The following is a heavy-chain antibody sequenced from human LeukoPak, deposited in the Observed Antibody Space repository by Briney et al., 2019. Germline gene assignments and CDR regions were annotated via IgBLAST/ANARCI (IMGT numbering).Heavy chain of an antibody. J-gene: IGHJ3*02. CDR2: IYYSGST. CDR1: GGSISSYY. V-gene: IGHV4-59*01. D-gene: IGHD1-26*01. Sequence: PSETLSLTCTVSGGSISSYYWSWIRQPPGKGLEWIGYIYYSGSTNYNPSLKSRVTISVDTSKNQFSLKLSSVTAADTAVYYCAGDCRSGSPGGSFDIWGQGTMVTVSS. CDR3: AGDCRSGSPGGSFDI.